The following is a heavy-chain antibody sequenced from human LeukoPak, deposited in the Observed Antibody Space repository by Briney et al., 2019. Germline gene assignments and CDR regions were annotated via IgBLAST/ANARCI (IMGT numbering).Heavy chain of an antibody. V-gene: IGHV3-30*01. Sequence: GGSLRLSCAASGFSFSYYAMHWVRQAPGKGLEGVALISYDGSNKDYADSVKGRFTISRDNSKNTLFLHMNSLRAEDTAVSYCARATDWFEIIPYSFDLWGQGKLVTVSS. CDR2: ISYDGSNK. CDR3: ARATDWFEIIPYSFDL. D-gene: IGHD3/OR15-3a*01. CDR1: GFSFSYYA. J-gene: IGHJ4*02.